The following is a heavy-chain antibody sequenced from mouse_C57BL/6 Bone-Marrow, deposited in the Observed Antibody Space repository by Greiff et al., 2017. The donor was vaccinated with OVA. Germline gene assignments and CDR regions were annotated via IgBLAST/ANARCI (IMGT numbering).Heavy chain of an antibody. Sequence: VQLQQSGPGLVAPSQRLSITCTVSGFSLTSYAISWVRQPPGKGLEWLGVIWTGGGTNYNSALKSRLSISKDNSKSQVFLKMNSLQTDDTARYYCARSSNSNYVGWYFDVWGTGTTVTVSS. J-gene: IGHJ1*03. CDR3: ARSSNSNYVGWYFDV. V-gene: IGHV2-9-1*01. CDR1: GFSLTSYA. D-gene: IGHD2-5*01. CDR2: IWTGGGT.